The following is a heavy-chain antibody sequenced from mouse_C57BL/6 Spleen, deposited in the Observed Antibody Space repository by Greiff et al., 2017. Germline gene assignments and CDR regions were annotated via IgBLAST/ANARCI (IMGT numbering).Heavy chain of an antibody. D-gene: IGHD2-3*01. CDR3: ARIDGYYDAMDY. V-gene: IGHV1-55*01. CDR1: GYTFTSYW. CDR2: IYPGSGST. J-gene: IGHJ4*01. Sequence: QVQLQQPGAELVKPGASVKMSCKASGYTFTSYWITWVKQRPGQGLEWIGDIYPGSGSTNYNEKFKSKATLTVETSSSTAYMQLSILTSEDSAVYYCARIDGYYDAMDYWGQGTSVTVSS.